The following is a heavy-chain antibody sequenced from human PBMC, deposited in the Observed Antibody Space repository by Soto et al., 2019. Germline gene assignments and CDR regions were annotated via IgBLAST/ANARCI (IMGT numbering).Heavy chain of an antibody. CDR3: ARHEVEYSSSSRDDFDI. J-gene: IGHJ3*02. Sequence: ESLKISCKGSGYSFTSYWIGWVRQMPGKGLKWMGIIYPGDSDTRYSPSLQGQVTISADKSISTAYLQWSSLKASDTAMYYCARHEVEYSSSSRDDFDIRGQGTIVTVSS. CDR1: GYSFTSYW. CDR2: IYPGDSDT. D-gene: IGHD6-6*01. V-gene: IGHV5-51*01.